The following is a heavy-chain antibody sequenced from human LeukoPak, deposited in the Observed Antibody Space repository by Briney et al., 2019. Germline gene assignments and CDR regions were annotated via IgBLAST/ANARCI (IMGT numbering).Heavy chain of an antibody. J-gene: IGHJ4*02. D-gene: IGHD2-15*01. CDR2: IYYSGST. Sequence: SETLSLTCTVSGDSIRSTTFYWGWIRQPPGKGLEWIGSIYYSGSTYYNPSLKSRVTISVDTSKNQFSLKLSSVTAADTAVYYCARDNGYCSGGSCYEPDYWGQGTLVTVSS. CDR1: GDSIRSTTFY. V-gene: IGHV4-39*07. CDR3: ARDNGYCSGGSCYEPDY.